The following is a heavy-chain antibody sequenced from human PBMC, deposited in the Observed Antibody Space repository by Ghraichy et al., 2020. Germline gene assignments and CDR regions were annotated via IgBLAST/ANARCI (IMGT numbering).Heavy chain of an antibody. V-gene: IGHV3-11*01. CDR3: ARDVRNMDV. CDR1: RFTFSDYY. CDR2: ISSSGTTI. Sequence: LTCAASRFTFSDYYMSWIRQAPGKGLEWVAYISSSGTTIYYADSVKGRFTISRDNAKNSLSLQMNSLRAEDTGVYYCARDVRNMDVWGQGTTVTVSS. J-gene: IGHJ6*02.